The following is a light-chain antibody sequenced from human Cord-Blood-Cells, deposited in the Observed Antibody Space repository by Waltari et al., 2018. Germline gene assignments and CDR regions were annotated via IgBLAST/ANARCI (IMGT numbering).Light chain of an antibody. CDR2: KDS. V-gene: IGLV3-27*01. Sequence: SYELTQPSSVSVSPGQTARLTCSGDVLAKKYARWFQQKPGQAPVLVIYKDSERPSGIPERFSGSSSGTTVTLTISGAQVEDEADYYCYSAADNPHVVFGGGTKLTVL. CDR1: VLAKKY. J-gene: IGLJ2*01. CDR3: YSAADNPHVV.